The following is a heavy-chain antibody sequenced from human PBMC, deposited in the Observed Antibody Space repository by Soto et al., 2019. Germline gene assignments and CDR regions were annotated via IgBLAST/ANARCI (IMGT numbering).Heavy chain of an antibody. CDR2: IYYSGST. D-gene: IGHD3-10*01. CDR1: GGSSGGGGYY. Sequence: PSETLSLTCTVSGGSSGGGGYYWSWIRQHPGKGLEWIGYIYYSGSTYYNPSLKSRVTISVDTSKNQFSLKLSSVTAADTAVYYCARDVRYYGSGSYYNMYYFDYWGQGTLVTVSS. CDR3: ARDVRYYGSGSYYNMYYFDY. J-gene: IGHJ4*02. V-gene: IGHV4-31*03.